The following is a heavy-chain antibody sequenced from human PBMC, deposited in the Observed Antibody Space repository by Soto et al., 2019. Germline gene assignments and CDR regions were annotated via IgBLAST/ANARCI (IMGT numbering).Heavy chain of an antibody. Sequence: QVQLVQSGAEMKKPGSSVKVSCQSSGGTFNTYAMNWVRQAPGQGTEWMGDISPMIGAANYAPKIQGRVTITADESTGTSYMQVSSLTSEATALYFWAREVQVHTPAFVYWGQGTLVTVS. CDR2: ISPMIGAA. CDR3: AREVQVHTPAFVY. V-gene: IGHV1-69*19. CDR1: GGTFNTYA. D-gene: IGHD3-10*01. J-gene: IGHJ4*02.